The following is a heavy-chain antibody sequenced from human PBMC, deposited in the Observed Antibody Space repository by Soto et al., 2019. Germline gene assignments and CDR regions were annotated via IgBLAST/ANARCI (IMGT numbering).Heavy chain of an antibody. J-gene: IGHJ4*02. CDR1: GYTFTGYY. V-gene: IGHV1-2*02. D-gene: IGHD6-6*01. Sequence: SVKVSCKASGYTFTGYYMHWVRQAPGQGLEWMGWINPNSGGTNYAQKFQGRVTMTRDTSISTAYMELSRLRSDDTAVYYCARAKVIAARKYFDYWGPGTLVTVSS. CDR2: INPNSGGT. CDR3: ARAKVIAARKYFDY.